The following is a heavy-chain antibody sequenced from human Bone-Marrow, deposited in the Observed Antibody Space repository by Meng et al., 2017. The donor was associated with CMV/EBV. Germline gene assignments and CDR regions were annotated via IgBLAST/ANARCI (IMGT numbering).Heavy chain of an antibody. Sequence: SETLSLTCTVSGGSISSGDYYWSWIRQPPGKGLEWIGEINHNGKTNYNPSLKNRVTISLRTSANQFSLEVTSVTAADTAVYYCAIRGGGYYPFYFDSWGQGTLVTVSS. CDR3: AIRGGGYYPFYFDS. J-gene: IGHJ4*02. CDR2: INHNGKT. CDR1: GGSISSGDYY. D-gene: IGHD3-3*01. V-gene: IGHV4-61*08.